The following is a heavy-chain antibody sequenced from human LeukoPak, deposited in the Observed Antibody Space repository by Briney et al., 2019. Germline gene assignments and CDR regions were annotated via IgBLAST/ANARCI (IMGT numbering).Heavy chain of an antibody. Sequence: SETLSLTCTVSGGSISSYYWSWIRQPAGKGLEGIGRIYTSGSTNYNPSLKSRVTMSVDTSKNQFSLKLSSVTAADTAVYYCAKDYYGSGSYGFYYYMDVWGKGTTVTISS. CDR1: GGSISSYY. V-gene: IGHV4-4*07. J-gene: IGHJ6*03. CDR3: AKDYYGSGSYGFYYYMDV. CDR2: IYTSGST. D-gene: IGHD3-10*01.